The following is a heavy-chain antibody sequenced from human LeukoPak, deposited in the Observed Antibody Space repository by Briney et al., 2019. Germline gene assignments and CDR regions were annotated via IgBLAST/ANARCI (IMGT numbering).Heavy chain of an antibody. V-gene: IGHV4-39*01. D-gene: IGHD2-8*01. J-gene: IGHJ4*02. CDR2: IYYSGST. CDR3: ARLVLMVYATIDY. Sequence: PSETLSLTCTVSGGSISSSGYYWGWIRQPPGKGLEWIGSIYYSGSTYYNPSLKSRVTISVDTSKNQFSLKLSSVTAADTAVYYCARLVLMVYATIDYWGQGTLVTVSS. CDR1: GGSISSSGYY.